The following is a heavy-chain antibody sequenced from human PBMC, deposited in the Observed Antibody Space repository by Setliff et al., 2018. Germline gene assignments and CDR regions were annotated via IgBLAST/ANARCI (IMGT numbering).Heavy chain of an antibody. V-gene: IGHV3-48*04. CDR2: ITSSSSTI. D-gene: IGHD3-10*01. CDR3: ARDHVYGSQYYYYYYGMDV. Sequence: LRLSCAASGFTFRSYAMSWVRQAPGKGLEWVSYITSSSSTIDYADSVKGRFTISRDNAKNSLYLQMNSLRAEDTAVYYCARDHVYGSQYYYYYYGMDVWGQGTTVTVSS. J-gene: IGHJ6*02. CDR1: GFTFRSYA.